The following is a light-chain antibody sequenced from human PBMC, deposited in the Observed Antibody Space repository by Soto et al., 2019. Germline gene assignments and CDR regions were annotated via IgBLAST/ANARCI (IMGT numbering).Light chain of an antibody. V-gene: IGLV2-8*01. CDR2: AVT. CDR3: SSHAGNNSYV. Sequence: QSVLTQPPSASGSPGQSVAISCTGTSSDVGGQNYVSWYQQHPGKAPKLIIYAVTERPSGVPDRFSASKSGNTASLTVSGLQTEDEADYYCSSHAGNNSYVFGTGTKVTVL. J-gene: IGLJ1*01. CDR1: SSDVGGQNY.